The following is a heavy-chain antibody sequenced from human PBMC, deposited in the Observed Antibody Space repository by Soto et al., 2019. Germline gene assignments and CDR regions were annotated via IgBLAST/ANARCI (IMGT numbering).Heavy chain of an antibody. CDR3: GRYCTNTKCRGGYYLDL. J-gene: IGHJ5*02. Sequence: LRVQSGAEMKQPGSSVSVSCKASGDSFTNYAFTWVRQAPGQGPDWLGGIILALGTPHYSQRFQGRLTITADESSSTVYMELGSLRLDDTAVYYCGRYCTNTKCRGGYYLDLWGQGTLLTVSS. V-gene: IGHV1-69*01. CDR2: IILALGTP. D-gene: IGHD2-8*01. CDR1: GDSFTNYA.